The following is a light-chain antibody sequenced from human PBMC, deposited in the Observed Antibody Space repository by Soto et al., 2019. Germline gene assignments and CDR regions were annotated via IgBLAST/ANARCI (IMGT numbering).Light chain of an antibody. J-gene: IGKJ5*01. CDR2: GTS. V-gene: IGKV3-15*01. CDR3: QHYNNWPIT. CDR1: QSVASN. Sequence: EIVMTQSPASLSVSPGESVTLSCRASQSVASNLAWYQQKPGQAPRLLIYGTSTRATGVPDRFSGSGSGTDFTLTISSLQAADFAVYHCQHYNNWPITFGQGTRLEIK.